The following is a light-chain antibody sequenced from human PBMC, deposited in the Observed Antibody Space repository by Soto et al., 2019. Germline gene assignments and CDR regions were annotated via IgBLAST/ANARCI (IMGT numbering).Light chain of an antibody. V-gene: IGLV2-14*01. CDR3: SSYTSSSTQV. CDR2: DVS. J-gene: IGLJ1*01. Sequence: QSALTQPASVSGSPGQSITISCTGTSSDVGGYNYVSWYQQHPGKAPKLMIYDVSNRPSGVSNRFSGSKSGNTASLTISGLQAEDGADYYCSSYTSSSTQVFGIGTKVT. CDR1: SSDVGGYNY.